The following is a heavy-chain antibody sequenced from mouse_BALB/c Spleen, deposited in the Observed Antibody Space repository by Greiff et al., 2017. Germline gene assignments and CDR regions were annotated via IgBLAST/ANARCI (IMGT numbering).Heavy chain of an antibody. CDR2: IWSGGST. D-gene: IGHD2-1*01. Sequence: VKLMESGPGLVAPSQSLSITCTVSGFSLTSYGVHWVRQSPGKGLEWLGVIWSGGSTDYNAAFISRLSISKDNSKSQVFFKMNSLQANDTAIYYCARGGNYDYAMDYWGQGTSVTVSS. V-gene: IGHV2-2*02. CDR3: ARGGNYDYAMDY. CDR1: GFSLTSYG. J-gene: IGHJ4*01.